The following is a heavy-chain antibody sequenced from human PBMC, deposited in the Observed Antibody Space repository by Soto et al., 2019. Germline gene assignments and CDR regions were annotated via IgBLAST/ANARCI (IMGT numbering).Heavy chain of an antibody. J-gene: IGHJ5*02. CDR1: GGTFSSYA. CDR3: ARVKDYGDLNWFDP. V-gene: IGHV1-69*01. CDR2: IIPIFGTA. D-gene: IGHD4-17*01. Sequence: KISCKASGGTFSSYAISWVRQAPGQGLEWMGGIIPIFGTANYAQKFQGRVTITADESTSTAYMELSSLRSEDTAVYYCARVKDYGDLNWFDPWGQGTLVTVSS.